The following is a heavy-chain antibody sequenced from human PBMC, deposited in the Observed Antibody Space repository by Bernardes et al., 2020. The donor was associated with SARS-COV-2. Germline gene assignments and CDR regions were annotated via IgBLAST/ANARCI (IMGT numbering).Heavy chain of an antibody. CDR3: ARETPNYDFWSGYYGMDV. CDR1: GYTFTSYG. V-gene: IGHV1-18*04. J-gene: IGHJ6*02. CDR2: ISAYNGNT. D-gene: IGHD3-3*01. Sequence: ASVKVSCKASGYTFTSYGISWVRLAPGQGLEWMGWISAYNGNTNYAQKLQGRVTITTDTSTSTAYMELRSLRSDDTAVYYCARETPNYDFWSGYYGMDVWGQGTTVTVSS.